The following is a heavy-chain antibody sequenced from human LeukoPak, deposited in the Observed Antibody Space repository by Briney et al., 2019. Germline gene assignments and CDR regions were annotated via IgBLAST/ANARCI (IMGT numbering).Heavy chain of an antibody. Sequence: SGGSLRLSCAVSEFSVSSNYMNWVRQAPGKGLEWVSVIYSGGATYYADSVRGRSTISRDNSKNMVSLQMTSLGAEDTAVYYCARGRFSGPDDYWGQGTLVTVSS. CDR2: IYSGGAT. J-gene: IGHJ4*02. D-gene: IGHD6-19*01. CDR3: ARGRFSGPDDY. CDR1: EFSVSSNY. V-gene: IGHV3-53*01.